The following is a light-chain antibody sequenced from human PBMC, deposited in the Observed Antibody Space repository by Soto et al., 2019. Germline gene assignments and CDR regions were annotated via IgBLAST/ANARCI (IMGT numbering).Light chain of an antibody. V-gene: IGLV2-11*01. CDR1: SSDVGGYNY. Sequence: QSALTQPRSVSGSPGQSVTISCTGTSSDVGGYNYVSWYQQHPGKAPKLMIYDVTTRPSGVPNRFSGSKSVNTASLTISGLQAEDEADYYCCSYAGSYSLLFGGGTKLTVL. CDR2: DVT. J-gene: IGLJ3*02. CDR3: CSYAGSYSLL.